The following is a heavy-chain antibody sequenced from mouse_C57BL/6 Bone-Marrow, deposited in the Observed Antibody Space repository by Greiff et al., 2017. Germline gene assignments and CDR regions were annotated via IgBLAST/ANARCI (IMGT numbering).Heavy chain of an antibody. D-gene: IGHD1-1*01. CDR3: ARSYYYGSSYAMDY. J-gene: IGHJ4*01. CDR2: IRNKANGYTT. CDR1: GFTFTDYY. V-gene: IGHV7-3*01. Sequence: DVMLVESGGGLVQPGGSLSLSCAASGFTFTDYYMSWVRQPPGKALEWLGFIRNKANGYTTEYSASVKGRFTISRDNSQSILYLQMNALRAEDSATYYCARSYYYGSSYAMDYWGQGTSVTVSS.